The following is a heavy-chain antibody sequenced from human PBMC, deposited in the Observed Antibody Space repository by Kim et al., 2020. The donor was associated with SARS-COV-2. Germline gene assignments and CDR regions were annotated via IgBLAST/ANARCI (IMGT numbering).Heavy chain of an antibody. CDR2: DGSDK. D-gene: IGHD1-26*01. CDR3: ARDIDDY. J-gene: IGHJ4*02. Sequence: DGSDKYYADSVKGRFTISRDNSKNTRYLQMNSLRTEDTAVYYCARDIDDYWGQGTLVTVSS. V-gene: IGHV3-33*01.